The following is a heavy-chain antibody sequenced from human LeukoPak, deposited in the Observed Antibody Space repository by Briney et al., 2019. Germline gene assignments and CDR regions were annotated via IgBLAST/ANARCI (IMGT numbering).Heavy chain of an antibody. CDR1: GFTFSSYA. Sequence: GGSLRLSCAASGFTFSSYAMHWVRQAPGKGLEWVAVISYDGSNKYYADSVKGRFTISRDNSKNTLYLQMNSLRAEDTAVYCCARVRKVRGSFDYWGQGTLVTVSS. CDR2: ISYDGSNK. D-gene: IGHD3-10*01. J-gene: IGHJ4*02. CDR3: ARVRKVRGSFDY. V-gene: IGHV3-30-3*01.